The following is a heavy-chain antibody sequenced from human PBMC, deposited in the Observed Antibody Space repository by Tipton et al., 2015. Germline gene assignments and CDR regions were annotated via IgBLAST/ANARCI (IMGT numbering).Heavy chain of an antibody. D-gene: IGHD4-23*01. V-gene: IGHV4-39*07. CDR2: ISHSGNT. CDR3: ARARGRHGGLFDS. J-gene: IGHJ4*02. Sequence: TLSLTCTVSGGSISSDNRYWGWIRQPPGKGLEWIGSISHSGNTYYNPSLKSRVTMSRDTSKNQFSLEMRSVTATDTAVYYCARARGRHGGLFDSWGQGTLVTVSS. CDR1: GGSISSDNRY.